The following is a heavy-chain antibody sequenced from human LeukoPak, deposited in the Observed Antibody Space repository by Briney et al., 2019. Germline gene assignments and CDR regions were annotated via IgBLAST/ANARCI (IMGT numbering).Heavy chain of an antibody. D-gene: IGHD5-24*01. V-gene: IGHV3-7*05. Sequence: GGSLRLSCAASGFTFSNYWMIWVRQAPGKELEWVGNIKQDGSEKRYADSVRGRFSISRDNAQTSLYLQMNSLRAEDTAVYYCARASDPWLQLTWGQGTLVTVSS. CDR3: ARASDPWLQLT. J-gene: IGHJ5*02. CDR2: IKQDGSEK. CDR1: GFTFSNYW.